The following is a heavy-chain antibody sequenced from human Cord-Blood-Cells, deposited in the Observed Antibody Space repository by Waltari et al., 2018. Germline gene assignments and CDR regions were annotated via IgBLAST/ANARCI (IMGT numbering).Heavy chain of an antibody. Sequence: QLQLQESGPGLVKPSETLSLTCTVPGGSISSSSNYWGWIRQPPGKGLEWIGSIYYSGSTYYNPSLKSRVTISVDTSKNQFSLKLSSVTAADTAVYYCARWFGEFRDDAFDIWGQGTMVTVSS. D-gene: IGHD3-10*01. CDR1: GGSISSSSNY. CDR3: ARWFGEFRDDAFDI. J-gene: IGHJ3*02. CDR2: IYYSGST. V-gene: IGHV4-39*07.